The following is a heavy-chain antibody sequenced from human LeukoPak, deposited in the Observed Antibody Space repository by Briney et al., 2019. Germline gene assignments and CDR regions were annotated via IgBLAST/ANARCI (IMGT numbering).Heavy chain of an antibody. D-gene: IGHD3-3*01. J-gene: IGHJ4*02. CDR2: ISSSSSTI. CDR1: GFTFSSYS. V-gene: IGHV3-48*01. CDR3: ARAHVSIFGVISEYYFDY. Sequence: GGSLRLSCAASGFTFSSYSMNWVRQAPGKGLEWVSYISSSSSTIYYADSVKGRFTISRDNAKNSLYLQMNSLRAEDTAVYYCARAHVSIFGVISEYYFDYWGQGTLATVSS.